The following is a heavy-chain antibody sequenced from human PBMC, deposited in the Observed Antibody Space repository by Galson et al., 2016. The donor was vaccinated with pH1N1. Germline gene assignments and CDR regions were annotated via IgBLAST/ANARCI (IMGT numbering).Heavy chain of an antibody. Sequence: SVKVSCTASGYTFTTYGMDWVRQAPGQGLEWVGRIRTYSGNKKYAHKVQGRLTLTTDKFGNTPYLELGGLTSDDTATYFCARDRIVEGSGRSCTIGSWGQGTLVTVSS. J-gene: IGHJ5*02. CDR1: GYTFTTYG. D-gene: IGHD2-15*01. CDR3: ARDRIVEGSGRSCTIGS. V-gene: IGHV1-18*04. CDR2: IRTYSGNK.